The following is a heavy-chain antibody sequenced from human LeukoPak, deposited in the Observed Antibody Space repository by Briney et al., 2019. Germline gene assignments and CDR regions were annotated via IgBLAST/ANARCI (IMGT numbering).Heavy chain of an antibody. D-gene: IGHD2-21*02. CDR2: IYTSGST. CDR3: ASTYCGGDCYAHSFDY. J-gene: IGHJ4*02. V-gene: IGHV4-61*02. CDR1: GGSISSGSYY. Sequence: SETLSLTCTVSGGSISSGSYYWSWIRHPAGKRLEWIGRIYTSGSTNYNPSLKSRVTISVDTSKTQFSLKLSSVTAADTAVYYCASTYCGGDCYAHSFDYWGQGTLVTVSS.